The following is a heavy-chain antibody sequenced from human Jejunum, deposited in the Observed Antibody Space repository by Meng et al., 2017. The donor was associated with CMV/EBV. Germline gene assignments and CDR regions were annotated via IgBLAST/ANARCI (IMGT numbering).Heavy chain of an antibody. CDR3: ARTDYYSYYGMDV. Sequence: VSGDALRNYYWSWIRQPPGGGLEWIGFIFHTGSTSYNPSLESRVTMSVDTSKNLFSLTVTSVTAADTAIYYCARTDYYSYYGMDVWGQGTPVTVSS. J-gene: IGHJ6*02. V-gene: IGHV4-59*01. CDR1: GDALRNYY. CDR2: IFHTGST.